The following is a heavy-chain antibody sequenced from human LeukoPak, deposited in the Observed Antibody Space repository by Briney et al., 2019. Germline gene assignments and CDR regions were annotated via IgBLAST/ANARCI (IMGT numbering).Heavy chain of an antibody. CDR2: IYPGDSDT. CDR1: GYSFPNYW. CDR3: ARGPYAYTSSATLRSYNWFYP. J-gene: IGHJ5*02. D-gene: IGHD2-2*02. V-gene: IGHV5-51*01. Sequence: GESLKISCKGSGYSFPNYWIGWVRQMPGKGLEWMGIIYPGDSDTRYSPSFQDQVTISVDKSISTAYRQWSSLKASDTAMYYCARGPYAYTSSATLRSYNWFYPWGQGSLVIVSS.